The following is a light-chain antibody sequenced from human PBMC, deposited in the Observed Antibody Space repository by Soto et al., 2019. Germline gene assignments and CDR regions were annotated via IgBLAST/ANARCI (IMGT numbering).Light chain of an antibody. CDR2: GAS. CDR1: QSVTRN. J-gene: IGKJ1*01. Sequence: IVMTQSPATLSVSPGGRATLSCRASQSVTRNLAWYQQKPGQAPRLLIYGASTRATGIPARFSGSGSGTEFTLPISSLQSEDSSLYYCQQYNNWPWTFGQGTTVEIK. V-gene: IGKV3-15*01. CDR3: QQYNNWPWT.